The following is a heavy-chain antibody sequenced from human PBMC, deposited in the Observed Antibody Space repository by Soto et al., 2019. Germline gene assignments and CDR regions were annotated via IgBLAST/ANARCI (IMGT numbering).Heavy chain of an antibody. V-gene: IGHV1-18*01. CDR1: GYTFTGYA. J-gene: IGHJ4*02. CDR3: ARPSGGYGDYAWSLKY. D-gene: IGHD4-17*01. Sequence: QVQLVQSGAEVKKPGASVKVSCKASGYTFTGYAIGWVRQAPGQGLEWMGWISAYNGNTYYAQKFQDRLTMTTDTSTSTAYMELRSLRSDDTAVYYCARPSGGYGDYAWSLKYWGQGTPVTVSS. CDR2: ISAYNGNT.